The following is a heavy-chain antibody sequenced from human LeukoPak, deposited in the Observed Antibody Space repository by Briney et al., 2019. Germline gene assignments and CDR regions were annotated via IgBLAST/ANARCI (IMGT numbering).Heavy chain of an antibody. Sequence: SETLSLTCTVSGASISSYYWSWIRQPPGKGLEWIGYIFYSGSTNYNPSLKSRVIISVDTSRNQFSLKLTSVTAADTAVYYCARDREYSSSGLVWFDPWGHGILVTVSS. V-gene: IGHV4-59*12. CDR2: IFYSGST. D-gene: IGHD6-6*01. CDR1: GASISSYY. CDR3: ARDREYSSSGLVWFDP. J-gene: IGHJ5*02.